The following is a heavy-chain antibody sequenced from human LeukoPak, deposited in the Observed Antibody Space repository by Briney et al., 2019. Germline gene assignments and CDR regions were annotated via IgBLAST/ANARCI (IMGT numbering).Heavy chain of an antibody. CDR1: GFTFSSYE. D-gene: IGHD3-10*01. CDR3: ARDKEVRGVMGSY. J-gene: IGHJ4*02. V-gene: IGHV3-48*03. CDR2: ISSSGSTI. Sequence: PGGSLRLSCAASGFTFSSYEMNWVRQAPGKGLEWVSYISSSGSTIYYADSVKGRFTISRDNAKNSLYLQMNSLRAEDTAVYYCARDKEVRGVMGSYWGQGTLVTVSS.